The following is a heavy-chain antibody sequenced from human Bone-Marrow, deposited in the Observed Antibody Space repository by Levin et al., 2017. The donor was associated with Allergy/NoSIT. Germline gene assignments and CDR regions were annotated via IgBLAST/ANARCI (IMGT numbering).Heavy chain of an antibody. CDR3: ARGDSMAAAGYFYYGTDV. Sequence: SETLSLTCTVSGDSMNSGRYYWGWIRQPPGKGLEWIGTIYYTGSTYYSPSRKSRVSISADTSKHQFCLHLPSVTAADPADYCCARGDSMAAAGYFYYGTDVWGQGTTVTVSS. CDR1: GDSMNSGRYY. D-gene: IGHD6-13*01. V-gene: IGHV4-39*01. CDR2: IYYTGST. J-gene: IGHJ6*02.